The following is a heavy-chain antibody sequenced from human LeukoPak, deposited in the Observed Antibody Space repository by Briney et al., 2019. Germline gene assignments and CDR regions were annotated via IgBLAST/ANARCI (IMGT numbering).Heavy chain of an antibody. J-gene: IGHJ4*02. CDR1: GYTFSDFS. CDR3: VRLRRNNDRSGYYYYYDY. Sequence: PGGSLRLSCAASGYTFSDFSVNWVRQAPGKGLEGGSSISVRSNYRYYAASVRGRFTISRDDARDSLFLQMNSLSAEDTAVYFCVRLRRNNDRSGYYYYYDYWGQGTLVTVSS. D-gene: IGHD3-22*01. CDR2: ISVRSNYR. V-gene: IGHV3-21*01.